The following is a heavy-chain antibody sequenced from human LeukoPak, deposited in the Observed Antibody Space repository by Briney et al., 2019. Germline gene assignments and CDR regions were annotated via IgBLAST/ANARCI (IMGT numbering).Heavy chain of an antibody. CDR2: IPKDGSNK. CDR3: ARDRSGIYDAFDI. Sequence: GGSLRLSCAAAGFTFSNYGIHWVRQAPGKGLEWVAVIPKDGSNKDYADSVKGRFIISRDNSKNTLYLQMNSLRAEDTAVYYCARDRSGIYDAFDIWGQGTMVTVSS. V-gene: IGHV3-30*03. CDR1: GFTFSNYG. D-gene: IGHD1-14*01. J-gene: IGHJ3*02.